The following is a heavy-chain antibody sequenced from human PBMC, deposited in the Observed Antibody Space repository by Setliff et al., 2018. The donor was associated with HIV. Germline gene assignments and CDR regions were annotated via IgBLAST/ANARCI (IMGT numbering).Heavy chain of an antibody. CDR1: GGSISSGGYY. J-gene: IGHJ4*02. CDR3: ARDFISDSSGYYSSHFDC. CDR2: IYYSGST. Sequence: TLSLTCTVSGGSISSGGYYWSWIRQHPGKGLEWIGYIYYSGSTYYNPSLKSRVTISVDTSKNQFSLKLSSVTAADTAVYYCARDFISDSSGYYSSHFDCWGQGTQVTVSS. D-gene: IGHD3-22*01. V-gene: IGHV4-31*03.